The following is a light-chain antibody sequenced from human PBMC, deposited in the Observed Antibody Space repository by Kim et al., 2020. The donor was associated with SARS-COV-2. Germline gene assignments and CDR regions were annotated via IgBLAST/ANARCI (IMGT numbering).Light chain of an antibody. CDR3: QQSSSTPRT. Sequence: DIQMTQSPSSVSASVGDRVTITCRASQTIYNYLNWYQQKPGKAPKVLIYEASSLQSGVPSRFSGSRSGTDFTLTISGLQPEDVATYYCQQSSSTPRTFGQGTKLEI. J-gene: IGKJ2*01. V-gene: IGKV1-39*01. CDR2: EAS. CDR1: QTIYNY.